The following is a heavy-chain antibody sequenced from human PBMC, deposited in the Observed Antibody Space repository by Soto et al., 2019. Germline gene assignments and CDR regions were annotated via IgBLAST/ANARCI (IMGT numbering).Heavy chain of an antibody. J-gene: IGHJ4*02. CDR2: IHHSGGT. Sequence: QVQLQESGPGLVKPWGTLSLTCAVSGDSISSHDWWSWVRQPPNKGLEWIAEIHHSGGTNYNPSLMSRATISVDNSKNQFSLKLISATAADTAVYYCVRNGYYSLDYWGQGTLVSVSS. CDR1: GDSISSHDW. D-gene: IGHD3-3*01. CDR3: VRNGYYSLDY. V-gene: IGHV4-4*02.